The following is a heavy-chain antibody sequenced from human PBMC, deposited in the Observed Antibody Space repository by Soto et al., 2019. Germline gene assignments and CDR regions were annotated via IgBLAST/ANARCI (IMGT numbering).Heavy chain of an antibody. CDR2: IYSGGST. D-gene: IGHD3-22*01. CDR3: ARHTYYYDSSYFDY. J-gene: IGHJ4*02. CDR1: GFTVSSNY. Sequence: PGGSLRLSCAASGFTVSSNYMSWVRQAPGKGLEWVSVIYSGGSTYYADSVKGRFTISRDNSKNTLYLQMNSLRAEDTAVYYCARHTYYYDSSYFDYWGQGTLVTVSS. V-gene: IGHV3-53*01.